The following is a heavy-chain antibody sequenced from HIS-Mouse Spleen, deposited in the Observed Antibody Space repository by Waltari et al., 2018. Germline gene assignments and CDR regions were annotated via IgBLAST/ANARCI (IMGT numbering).Heavy chain of an antibody. CDR3: AREIPYSSSWYDWYFDL. Sequence: QLQLQESGPGLVKPSETLSLTCTVSGGSISSSSYYWGWIRQPPGKGLERIGSIYYSGSTSYNPSLKSRVTISVDTSKNQFSLKLSSVTAADTAVYYCAREIPYSSSWYDWYFDLWGRGTLVTVSS. V-gene: IGHV4-39*07. D-gene: IGHD6-13*01. J-gene: IGHJ2*01. CDR1: GGSISSSSYY. CDR2: IYYSGST.